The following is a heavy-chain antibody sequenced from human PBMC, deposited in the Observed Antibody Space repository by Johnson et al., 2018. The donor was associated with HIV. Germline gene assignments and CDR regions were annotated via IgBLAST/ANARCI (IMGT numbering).Heavy chain of an antibody. D-gene: IGHD3-10*01. Sequence: VQLVESGGGLVQPGGSLRLSCAASGFTFSNACMSWVRQAPGKGLEWVGRIKSKTDGGTTDYAATVKGRFTISRDDSKNTLYLQMNSLKTEDTAVYYCTTDLIRRYYGSGLRDAFDIWGQGTMVTVSS. CDR3: TTDLIRRYYGSGLRDAFDI. CDR1: GFTFSNAC. CDR2: IKSKTDGGTT. V-gene: IGHV3-15*01. J-gene: IGHJ3*02.